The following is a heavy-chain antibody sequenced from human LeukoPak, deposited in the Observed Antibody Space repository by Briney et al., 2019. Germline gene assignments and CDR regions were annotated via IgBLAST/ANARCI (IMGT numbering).Heavy chain of an antibody. V-gene: IGHV1-69*05. CDR3: TRAGNYVSGYYYYMDV. J-gene: IGHJ6*03. CDR1: GGTFSSYA. CDR2: IIPIFGTA. Sequence: SVKVSCTASGGTFSSYAISWVRQAPGQGLEWMGGIIPIFGTANYAQKFQGRVTITTDESTSTAYMELSSLRSEDTAVYYCTRAGNYVSGYYYYMDVWGKGTTVTVSS. D-gene: IGHD3-16*01.